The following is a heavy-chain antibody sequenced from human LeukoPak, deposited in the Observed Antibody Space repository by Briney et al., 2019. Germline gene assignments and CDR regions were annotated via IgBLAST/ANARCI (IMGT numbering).Heavy chain of an antibody. Sequence: SETLSLTCAVYGGSFSGYYWSWIRQPPGKGLEWIGEINHSGSINYNPSLKSRVTISVDTSKNQFSLKLSSVTAADTAVYYCAREEQWLAIDYWGQGTLVTVSS. CDR2: INHSGSI. V-gene: IGHV4-34*01. CDR3: AREEQWLAIDY. CDR1: GGSFSGYY. D-gene: IGHD6-19*01. J-gene: IGHJ4*02.